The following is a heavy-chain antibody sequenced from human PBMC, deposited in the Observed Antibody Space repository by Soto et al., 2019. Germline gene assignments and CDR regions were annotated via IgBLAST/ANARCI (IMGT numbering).Heavy chain of an antibody. J-gene: IGHJ4*02. V-gene: IGHV3-7*05. D-gene: IGHD2-8*01. CDR1: ELNIRDHW. CDR2: IKYDGAEK. Sequence: AASELNIRDHWMSRVSQNPGKGLEWVASIKYDGAEKSYVDSVKGRFTISRDNPKNSVYLQMASLRAEDTAVYYCARDGVAPGLYFDYWGEGTSVTVSS. CDR3: ARDGVAPGLYFDY.